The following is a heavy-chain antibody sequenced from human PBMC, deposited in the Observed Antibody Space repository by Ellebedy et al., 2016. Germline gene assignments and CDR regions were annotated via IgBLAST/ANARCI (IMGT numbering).Heavy chain of an antibody. CDR1: GFTFDDYT. D-gene: IGHD3-9*01. V-gene: IGHV3-43*01. CDR3: AKVSLQYFDWLEFDY. J-gene: IGHJ4*02. CDR2: ISWDGGST. Sequence: GESLKISXAASGFTFDDYTMHWVRQAPGKGLEWVSLISWDGGSTYYADSVKGRFTISRDNSKNSLYLQMNSLRTEDTALYYCAKVSLQYFDWLEFDYWGQGTLVTVSS.